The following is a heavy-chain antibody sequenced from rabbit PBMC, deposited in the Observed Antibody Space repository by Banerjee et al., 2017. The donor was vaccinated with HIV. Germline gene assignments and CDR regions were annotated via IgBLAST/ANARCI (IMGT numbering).Heavy chain of an antibody. CDR1: GFTLSSYW. D-gene: IGHD8-1*01. CDR2: IDAGSSGNT. J-gene: IGHJ4*01. V-gene: IGHV1S40*01. CDR3: ARDWAADSSTHYDL. Sequence: QSLEESGGGLVKPGASLTLTCTASGFTLSSYWMCWVRQAPGKGLEWIACIDAGSSGNTYYANWAKGRFTISKTSSTTVTLQMTSLTAADTATYFCARDWAADSSTHYDLWGPGTLVTDS.